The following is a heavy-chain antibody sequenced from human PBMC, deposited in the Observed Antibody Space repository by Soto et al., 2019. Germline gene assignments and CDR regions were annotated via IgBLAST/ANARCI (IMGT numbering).Heavy chain of an antibody. CDR3: VQSRCGGDCLQSYSSHSYYGLDV. CDR2: IYLDDDK. V-gene: IGHV2-5*02. D-gene: IGHD2-21*02. Sequence: QITLKESGPTLVKPTQTLTLTCTFSGLSLSTTGVGVGWIRQPPGKALEWLALIYLDDDKRYSPSLKSRLTITKDTSKKQVVLTMTNMDPVDTATYYCVQSRCGGDCLQSYSSHSYYGLDVWGQGTTVTVSS. CDR1: GLSLSTTGVG. J-gene: IGHJ6*02.